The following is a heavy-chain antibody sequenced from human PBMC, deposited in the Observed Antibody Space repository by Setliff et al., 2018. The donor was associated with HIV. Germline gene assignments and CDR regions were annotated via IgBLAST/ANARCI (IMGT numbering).Heavy chain of an antibody. J-gene: IGHJ5*02. CDR2: IHPSGGST. CDR3: ARGVSSGTYYFSQFNWFDP. D-gene: IGHD1-26*01. V-gene: IGHV1-46*01. CDR1: GYTFTNYY. Sequence: ASVKVSCKASGYTFTNYYIHWVRQAPGQGLEWMGIIHPSGGSTNYAQNFQGRVSMTRDTSTTTVYMELNSLRFEDTAVYYCARGVSSGTYYFSQFNWFDPWGQGTLVTVSS.